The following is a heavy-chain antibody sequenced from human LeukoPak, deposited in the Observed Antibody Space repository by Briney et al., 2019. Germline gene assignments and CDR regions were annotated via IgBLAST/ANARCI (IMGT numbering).Heavy chain of an antibody. CDR2: ISGSGGST. CDR3: AKLKGPDFWSGYYDY. Sequence: GGSLRLSCAASGFTFSSYAMSWVRQAPGKGLEWVSAISGSGGSTYYADSVKGRFTISRDNSKNTLYLQMNSLRAEDTAVYYCAKLKGPDFWSGYYDYWGQGTLVTVSS. CDR1: GFTFSSYA. J-gene: IGHJ4*02. D-gene: IGHD3-3*01. V-gene: IGHV3-23*01.